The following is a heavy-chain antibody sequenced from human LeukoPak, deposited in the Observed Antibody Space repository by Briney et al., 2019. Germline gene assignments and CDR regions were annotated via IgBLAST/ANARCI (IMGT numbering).Heavy chain of an antibody. Sequence: PGGSLRLSCAASGFTFSSYSMNWIRQAPGKGLEWVSSISSSTSYIYYADSVKGRFTISKDNAKNSLYLQMNSLRAEDTAVYYCTRAGGSTVSHSDYWGQGTLVTVSS. CDR1: GFTFSSYS. CDR2: ISSSTSYI. CDR3: TRAGGSTVSHSDY. V-gene: IGHV3-21*01. D-gene: IGHD4-17*01. J-gene: IGHJ4*02.